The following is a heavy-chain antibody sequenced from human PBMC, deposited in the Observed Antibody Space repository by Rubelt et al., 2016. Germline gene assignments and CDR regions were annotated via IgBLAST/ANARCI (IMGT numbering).Heavy chain of an antibody. V-gene: IGHV4-34*01. D-gene: IGHD2-8*01. CDR1: GGSFSGYY. CDR2: INHSGST. J-gene: IGHJ4*02. Sequence: QVQLQQWGAGLLKPSETLSLTCAVYGGSFSGYYWSWIRQPPGKGLEWIGEINHSGSTNYNPSLKSRVNISEDTSENQFSPKLTAVTAVDRAVYYCSRHRAYCSNGVGRTTFDYWGQGTLVSVSS. CDR3: SRHRAYCSNGVGRTTFDY.